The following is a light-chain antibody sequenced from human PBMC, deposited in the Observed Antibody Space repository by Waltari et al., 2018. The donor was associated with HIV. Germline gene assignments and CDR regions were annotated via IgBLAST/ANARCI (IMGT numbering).Light chain of an antibody. J-gene: IGLJ3*02. CDR3: GTWDSSLNAGV. CDR1: SSNLANNY. V-gene: IGLV1-51*01. CDR2: DND. Sequence: QSMLTQPPSVSVAPGQKVTISCSGSSSNLANNYVSWYQHLPGAAPKLVIYDNDNRPSGIPDRFSGSKSGASATLVITGLQTGDEGDYYCGTWDSSLNAGVFGGGTKLTVL.